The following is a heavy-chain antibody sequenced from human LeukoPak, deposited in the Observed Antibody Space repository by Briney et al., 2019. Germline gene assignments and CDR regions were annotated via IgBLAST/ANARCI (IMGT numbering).Heavy chain of an antibody. Sequence: PGGSLRLSCVVSGFTFSSYWMCWVRQAPGKGLEGVANIRPDGSDEYYVDSVKGRFTISRDNAKNSLYLQMYSMRAEDTAVCYCAREGTDYWGQGTLVTVSS. D-gene: IGHD1/OR15-1a*01. CDR2: IRPDGSDE. CDR1: GFTFSSYW. CDR3: AREGTDY. J-gene: IGHJ4*02. V-gene: IGHV3-7*01.